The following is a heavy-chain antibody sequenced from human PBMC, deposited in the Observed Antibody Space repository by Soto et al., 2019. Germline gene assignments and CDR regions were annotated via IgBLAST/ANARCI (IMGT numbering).Heavy chain of an antibody. V-gene: IGHV1-69*06. J-gene: IGHJ6*04. CDR1: GGTFSSYA. CDR3: AREKAAPSPITIFGVVRPPDSYYGMDV. CDR2: IIPIFGTA. D-gene: IGHD3-3*01. Sequence: ASVKVSCKASGGTFSSYAISWVRQAPGQGLEWMGGIIPIFGTANYTQKFQGRVTITADKSTSTAYMELSSLRSEDTAVYYCAREKAAPSPITIFGVVRPPDSYYGMDVWGEGTTVTVSS.